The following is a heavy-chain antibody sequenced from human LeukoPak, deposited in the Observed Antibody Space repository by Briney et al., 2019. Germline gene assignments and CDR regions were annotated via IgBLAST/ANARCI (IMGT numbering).Heavy chain of an antibody. D-gene: IGHD6-19*01. Sequence: GGSVTLSCAASGFTFSKYWMLWVRQAPGKGLESVSRINTDGTVTTYADSVKGRFTGSRDNADNTMFLQMNSVRDEDTAVYYCATKQWLAPPPDSWGQGTPVTVSS. V-gene: IGHV3-74*01. J-gene: IGHJ4*02. CDR1: GFTFSKYW. CDR3: ATKQWLAPPPDS. CDR2: INTDGTVT.